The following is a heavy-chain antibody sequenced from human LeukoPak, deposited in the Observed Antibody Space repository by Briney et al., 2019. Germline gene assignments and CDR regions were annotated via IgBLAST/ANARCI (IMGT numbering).Heavy chain of an antibody. CDR2: IYSGGST. CDR3: ARDLDTAFDY. V-gene: IGHV3-53*01. Sequence: GGSLRLSCGAFGITFSSYSMNWVRQAPGKGLEWVSVIYSGGSTYYADSVKGRFTISRDNSKNTLYLQMNSLRAEDTAVYYCARDLDTAFDYWGQGTLVTVSS. CDR1: GITFSSYS. J-gene: IGHJ4*02.